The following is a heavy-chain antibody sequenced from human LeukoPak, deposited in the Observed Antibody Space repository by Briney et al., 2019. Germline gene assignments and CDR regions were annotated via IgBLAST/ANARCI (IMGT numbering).Heavy chain of an antibody. J-gene: IGHJ4*02. CDR3: ARGGFHASFDY. V-gene: IGHV3-23*01. CDR2: SSDSGGNT. D-gene: IGHD3-16*01. CDR1: GFTFSSYA. Sequence: PGESLRLSRAASGFTFSSYAMSWVRQAPGKGLEWVSTSSDSGGNTYYADSVKGRFTISRDNSKNTLYLQTNSLRAEDTAVYYCARGGFHASFDYWGQETLVTVSS.